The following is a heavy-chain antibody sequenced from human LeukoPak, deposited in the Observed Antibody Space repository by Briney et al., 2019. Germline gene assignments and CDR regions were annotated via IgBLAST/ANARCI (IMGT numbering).Heavy chain of an antibody. J-gene: IGHJ5*02. CDR1: GFTFSSYA. Sequence: TGGSLRLSCAASGFTFSSYAMSWVRQAPGEGLGWVSAISGSGGSTYYADSVKGRFTISRDNSKNTLYLQMNSLRAEATAVYYCAKSGYCSSTSCQGWFDPWGQGTLVTVSS. D-gene: IGHD2-2*01. CDR3: AKSGYCSSTSCQGWFDP. V-gene: IGHV3-23*01. CDR2: ISGSGGST.